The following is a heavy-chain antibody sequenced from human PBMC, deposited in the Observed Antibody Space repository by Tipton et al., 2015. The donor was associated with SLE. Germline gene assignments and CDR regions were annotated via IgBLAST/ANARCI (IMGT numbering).Heavy chain of an antibody. Sequence: SLRLSCAASGFTVSSNYMSWVRQAPGKGVEWVSVIYSGGSTYYADSVKGRLTISRDNSKNTLYLQLNSLRAEDTAVYYCAMEYYDSSGGAFDIWGQGTMVTVSS. CDR1: GFTVSSNY. D-gene: IGHD3-22*01. J-gene: IGHJ3*02. V-gene: IGHV3-53*01. CDR2: IYSGGST. CDR3: AMEYYDSSGGAFDI.